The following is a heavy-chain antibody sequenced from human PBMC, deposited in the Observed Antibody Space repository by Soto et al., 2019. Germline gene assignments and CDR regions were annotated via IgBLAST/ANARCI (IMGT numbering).Heavy chain of an antibody. CDR1: GFTFTSSA. CDR2: IVVGSGNT. CDR3: AAVLVRGVIIRDV. Sequence: SVKVSCKASGFTFTSSAVQWVRQARGQRLEWIGWIVVGSGNTNYAQKFQERVTITRDMSTSTAYMELSSLRSEDTAVYYCAAVLVRGVIIRDVWGRGTTVTVSS. J-gene: IGHJ6*02. V-gene: IGHV1-58*01. D-gene: IGHD3-10*01.